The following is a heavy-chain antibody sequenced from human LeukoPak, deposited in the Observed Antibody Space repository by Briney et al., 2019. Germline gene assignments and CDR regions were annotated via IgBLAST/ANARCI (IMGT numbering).Heavy chain of an antibody. CDR2: IYYSGST. V-gene: IGHV4-59*01. J-gene: IGHJ4*02. D-gene: IGHD1-26*01. CDR1: GGSISSYY. Sequence: RPSETLSLTCTVSGGSISSYYWSWIRQPPGKGLEWIGYIYYSGSTNYNPSLKSRVTISVDTSKNQFSLKLSSVTAADTAVYYCARVALVGATAYFDYWGQGTLVTVSS. CDR3: ARVALVGATAYFDY.